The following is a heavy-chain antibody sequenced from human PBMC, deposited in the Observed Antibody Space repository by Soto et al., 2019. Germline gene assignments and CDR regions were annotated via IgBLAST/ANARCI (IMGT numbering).Heavy chain of an antibody. CDR3: ARADYEILTGSYAMDV. Sequence: SVKVSCKASGGTFSSYAISWVRQAPGQGLEWMGGIIPIFGTANYAQKFQGRVTITADESTSTAYMELSSLRSEDTAVYYCARADYEILTGSYAMDVWGQGTTVTVSS. CDR2: IIPIFGTA. V-gene: IGHV1-69*13. CDR1: GGTFSSYA. D-gene: IGHD3-9*01. J-gene: IGHJ6*02.